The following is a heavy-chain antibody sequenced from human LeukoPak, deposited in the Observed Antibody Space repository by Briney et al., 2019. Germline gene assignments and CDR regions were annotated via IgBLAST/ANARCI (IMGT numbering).Heavy chain of an antibody. J-gene: IGHJ4*02. CDR1: GFTFSTYS. D-gene: IGHD1-1*01. V-gene: IGHV3-21*01. CDR3: ARELDRIQDLDS. CDR2: INNSGDDK. Sequence: GGSLRLSCAASGFTFSTYSMNWVRQAPGKGLGWLSSINNSGDDKYHADSVQGRFTISRDNAKNSLYLQMNSLRAEDTAVYYCARELDRIQDLDSWGQGTRVTVSS.